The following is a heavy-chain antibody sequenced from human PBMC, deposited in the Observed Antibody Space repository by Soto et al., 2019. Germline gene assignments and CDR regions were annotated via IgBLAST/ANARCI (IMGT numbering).Heavy chain of an antibody. J-gene: IGHJ4*02. Sequence: QVQLVQSGAEVKKPGASVKVSCKASGYTFTSYGISWVRQAPGQGLEWMGWISAYNGNTNYAQKLQGRVTMTTDTSTSTAYMELRSLRSEDTDVYACARVPVQLERFRRFDYWGQGTLVTVSS. CDR3: ARVPVQLERFRRFDY. CDR1: GYTFTSYG. D-gene: IGHD1-1*01. V-gene: IGHV1-18*01. CDR2: ISAYNGNT.